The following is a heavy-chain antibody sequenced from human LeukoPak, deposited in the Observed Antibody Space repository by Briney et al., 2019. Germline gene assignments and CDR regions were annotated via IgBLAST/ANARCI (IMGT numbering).Heavy chain of an antibody. CDR2: ISYDGSNK. CDR1: GFTFSSYA. V-gene: IGHV3-30*04. CDR3: ARIGYSSSSLDY. J-gene: IGHJ4*02. Sequence: GGSLRLSCAASGFTFSSYAMHWVRQAPGKGLEWVAVISYDGSNKYYADSVKGRFTISRDNAKNSLYLQMNSLRAEDTAVYYCARIGYSSSSLDYWGLGTLVTVSS. D-gene: IGHD6-6*01.